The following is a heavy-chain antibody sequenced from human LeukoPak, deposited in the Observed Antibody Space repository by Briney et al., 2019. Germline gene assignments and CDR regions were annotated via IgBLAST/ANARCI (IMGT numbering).Heavy chain of an antibody. D-gene: IGHD3-9*01. V-gene: IGHV1-69*05. CDR2: IVPVSGAA. Sequence: ASVEVSCKTSGGTFSIYAITWARQAPGQGLEWVGEIVPVSGAADYPQKFQGRVTLTTDASTSTAYMELNSLRSEDTAVYYCARAREKYYDILTGYYTFDYWGQGTRVTVTS. CDR3: ARAREKYYDILTGYYTFDY. J-gene: IGHJ4*02. CDR1: GGTFSIYA.